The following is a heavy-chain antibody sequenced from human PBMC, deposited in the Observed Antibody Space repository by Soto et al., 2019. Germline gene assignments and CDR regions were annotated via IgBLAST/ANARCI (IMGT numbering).Heavy chain of an antibody. D-gene: IGHD5-12*01. CDR3: AKDRGRYSGYEAFDY. CDR2: ISYDGSNK. CDR1: GFTCSSFG. J-gene: IGHJ4*02. Sequence: RLSCAASGFTCSSFGMHRVRQAPGKGLEWVAVISYDGSNKYYADSVKGRFTISRDNSKNTLYLQMNSLRAEDTAVYYCAKDRGRYSGYEAFDYWGQGTLVTVSS. V-gene: IGHV3-30*18.